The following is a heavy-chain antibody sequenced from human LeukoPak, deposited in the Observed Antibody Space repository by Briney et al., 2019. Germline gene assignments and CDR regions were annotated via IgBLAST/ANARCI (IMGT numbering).Heavy chain of an antibody. CDR3: TTKVIRGNSGDDYDD. Sequence: TGGSLRLSCAASGVTFSSYGMHWVRQAPGKGLEWVALISSDGNDKLYGDSVKGRFTISRDDSKSTLYLQMNSLRTEDTAVYYCTTKVIRGNSGDDYDDWGQGAQVTVSS. CDR2: ISSDGNDK. J-gene: IGHJ4*02. CDR1: GVTFSSYG. D-gene: IGHD5-12*01. V-gene: IGHV3-30*03.